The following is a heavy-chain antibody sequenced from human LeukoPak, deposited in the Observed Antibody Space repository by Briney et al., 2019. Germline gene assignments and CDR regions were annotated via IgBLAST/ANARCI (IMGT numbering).Heavy chain of an antibody. J-gene: IGHJ4*02. V-gene: IGHV1-69*04. CDR1: GGTFSSYA. CDR2: IIPILGIA. D-gene: IGHD5-24*01. Sequence: SVKVSCKASGGTFSSYAISWVRQAPGQGLEWMGRIIPILGIANYAQKFQGRVTITADKSTSTAYMELSSLRSEDTAVYYCAREWAWLRPERAVWYFDYWGQGTLVTVPS. CDR3: AREWAWLRPERAVWYFDY.